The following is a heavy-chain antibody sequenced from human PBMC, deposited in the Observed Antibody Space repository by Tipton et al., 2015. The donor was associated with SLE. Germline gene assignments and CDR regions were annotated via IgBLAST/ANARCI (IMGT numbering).Heavy chain of an antibody. Sequence: LRLSCAVYGGSFSGYYWSWIRQPPGKGLEWIGYIYYSGSTNYNPSLKSRVTISVDTSKNQFSLKLSSVTAADTAVYYCARGIAAADGYWGQGTLVTVSS. CDR1: GGSFSGYY. J-gene: IGHJ4*02. CDR2: IYYSGST. CDR3: ARGIAAADGY. D-gene: IGHD6-13*01. V-gene: IGHV4-59*01.